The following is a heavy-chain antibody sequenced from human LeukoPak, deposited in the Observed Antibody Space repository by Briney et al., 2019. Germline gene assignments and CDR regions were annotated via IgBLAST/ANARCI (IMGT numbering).Heavy chain of an antibody. CDR3: ARDPHLQYGYYYYYGMDV. CDR1: GGSISSGDYY. CDR2: IYYSGST. D-gene: IGHD5-24*01. V-gene: IGHV4-30-4*01. J-gene: IGHJ6*02. Sequence: SQTLSLTCTVSGGSISSGDYYWSWIRQPTGKGLEWIGYIYYSGSTYYNPSLKSRVTISVDTSKNQFSLKLSSVTAADTAVYYCARDPHLQYGYYYYYGMDVWGQGTTVTVSS.